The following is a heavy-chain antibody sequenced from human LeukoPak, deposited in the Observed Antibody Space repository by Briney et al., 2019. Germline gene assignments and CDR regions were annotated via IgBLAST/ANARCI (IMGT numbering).Heavy chain of an antibody. J-gene: IGHJ4*02. CDR1: GGSISSYY. V-gene: IGHV4-59*08. CDR2: IYYSGST. CDR3: ARPGNPQTSEDYFDY. Sequence: PSETLSLTCTVSGGSISSYYWSWIRQPPGKGLEWIGYIYYSGSTNYNPSLKSRVTISVDTSKNQFSLKLSSVTAADTAVYYCARPGNPQTSEDYFDYWGQGTLVTVSS.